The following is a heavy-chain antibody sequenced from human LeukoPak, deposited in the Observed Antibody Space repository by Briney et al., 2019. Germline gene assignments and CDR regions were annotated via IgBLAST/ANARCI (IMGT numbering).Heavy chain of an antibody. CDR2: ISDTGKT. V-gene: IGHV4-59*01. Sequence: PSETLCLTCNVSGASLSDYYWGWIRQSPAKGLEWLGYISDTGKTEYNPSLNSRGTLSLDTSKNQFSLRLASVTAADTAVYYCVTGYYEPFDNWGQGTLVTVSS. D-gene: IGHD3-3*01. CDR1: GASLSDYY. J-gene: IGHJ4*02. CDR3: VTGYYEPFDN.